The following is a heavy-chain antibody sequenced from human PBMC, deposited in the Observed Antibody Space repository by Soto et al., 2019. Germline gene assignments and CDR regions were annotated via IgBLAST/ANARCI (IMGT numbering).Heavy chain of an antibody. V-gene: IGHV3-30*04. CDR2: ISYNGRNK. CDR3: ARQAKIGDRSQFYFDS. CDR1: GFTFSFYA. Sequence: QVQLVESGGDVVQPGRSLRLSCASSGFTFSFYAVHWVRQAPGKGLEWVAVISYNGRNKHYVDSVKGRFTISRDNSQDTLYLQMDSLRPDDTAVYYCARQAKIGDRSQFYFDSWGHGTLVTVSS. D-gene: IGHD3-16*01. J-gene: IGHJ4*01.